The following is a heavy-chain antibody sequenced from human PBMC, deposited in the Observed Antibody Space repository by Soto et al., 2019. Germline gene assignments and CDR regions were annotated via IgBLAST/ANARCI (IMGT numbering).Heavy chain of an antibody. CDR3: ARETYYYGSGSYSYYFDY. J-gene: IGHJ4*02. V-gene: IGHV1-69*13. CDR2: IIPIFGTA. CDR1: GGTFSSYA. Sequence: ASVKVSCKASGGTFSSYAISWVRQAPGQGLEWMGGIIPIFGTANYAQKFQGRVTITADESTSTAYMELSSLRSEDTAVYYCARETYYYGSGSYSYYFDYWGQGTLVTVSS. D-gene: IGHD3-10*01.